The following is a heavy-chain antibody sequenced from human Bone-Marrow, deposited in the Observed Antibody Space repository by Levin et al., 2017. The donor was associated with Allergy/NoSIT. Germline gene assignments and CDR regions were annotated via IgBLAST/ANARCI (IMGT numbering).Heavy chain of an antibody. V-gene: IGHV4-30-4*01. CDR2: IYYSGST. CDR3: ARAVSWSGYEFDY. CDR1: GGSISSGDYY. Sequence: TLSLTCTVSGGSISSGDYYWSWIRQPPGKGLEWIGYIYYSGSTYYNPSLKSRVTISVDTSKNQFSLKLSSVTAADTAVYYCARAVSWSGYEFDYWGQGTLVTVSS. J-gene: IGHJ4*02. D-gene: IGHD3-3*01.